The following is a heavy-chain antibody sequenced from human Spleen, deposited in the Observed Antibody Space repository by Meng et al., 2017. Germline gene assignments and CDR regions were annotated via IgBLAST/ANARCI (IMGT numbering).Heavy chain of an antibody. CDR1: GGSFSDYY. J-gene: IGHJ4*02. CDR2: IYYSGST. V-gene: IGHV4-59*01. Sequence: SGTLSLTCVVSGGSFSDYYWSWIRQPPGKGLEWIGYIYYSGSTNYNPSLKSRVTISVDTSKNQFSLKLSSVTAADTAVYYCARGSSSSIDYWGQGTLVTVSS. D-gene: IGHD6-13*01. CDR3: ARGSSSSIDY.